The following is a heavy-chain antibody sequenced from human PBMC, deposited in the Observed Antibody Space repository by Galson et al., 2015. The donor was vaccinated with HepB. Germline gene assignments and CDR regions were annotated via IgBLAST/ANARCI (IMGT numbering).Heavy chain of an antibody. Sequence: SAIFAYSVSSHTAAWYWIRQSPSTGLEWLGRIWDRSQRYNGNSVSVKSRMTINPDTSKNQFSLHLNSVTPEDTAVYYCARSGGDLDYWGQGTLVTVSS. CDR2: IWDRSQRYN. CDR3: ARSGGDLDY. CDR1: AYSVSSHTAA. V-gene: IGHV6-1*01. J-gene: IGHJ4*02. D-gene: IGHD2-21*02.